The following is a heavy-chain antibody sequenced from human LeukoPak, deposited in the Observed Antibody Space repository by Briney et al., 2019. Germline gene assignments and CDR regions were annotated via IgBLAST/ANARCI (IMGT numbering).Heavy chain of an antibody. CDR1: GGSISSSNW. CDR3: ARRVLGGTNWFDP. D-gene: IGHD3-10*01. J-gene: IGHJ5*02. V-gene: IGHV4-4*02. CDR2: IYHSGST. Sequence: SETLSFTCAVSGGSISSSNWWSWVRQPPGKGLEWIGEIYHSGSTNYNPSLKSRVTISVDKSKNQFSLKLSSVTAADTAVYYCARRVLGGTNWFDPWGQGTLVTVSS.